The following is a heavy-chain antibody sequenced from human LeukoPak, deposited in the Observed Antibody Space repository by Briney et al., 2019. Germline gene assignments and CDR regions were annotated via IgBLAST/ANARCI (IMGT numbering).Heavy chain of an antibody. D-gene: IGHD3-10*01. CDR1: GFTFSSYG. Sequence: GGSLRLSCAASGFTFSSYGMHWVRQAPGKGLEWVAFIRFDGSNQYYADSVKGRFTISRDNSKNTLYLQMNSLRAEDTAVYYCAKLSIYYYGSGSSTIDYWGQGTLVTVSS. V-gene: IGHV3-30*02. CDR3: AKLSIYYYGSGSSTIDY. CDR2: IRFDGSNQ. J-gene: IGHJ4*02.